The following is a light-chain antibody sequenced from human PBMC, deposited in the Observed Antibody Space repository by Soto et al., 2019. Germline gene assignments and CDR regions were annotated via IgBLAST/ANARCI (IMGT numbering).Light chain of an antibody. CDR1: QDISNY. CDR2: DAS. Sequence: DIQMTQSPSSLSASVGDRVTITCQASQDISNYLNWYQQKPGKAPKRLIYDASNLETGVPSRFSGSGSGTDFAVTINSLQPEDITTYYCQQYDYLPPYTFGQGTKLEVK. V-gene: IGKV1-33*01. CDR3: QQYDYLPPYT. J-gene: IGKJ2*01.